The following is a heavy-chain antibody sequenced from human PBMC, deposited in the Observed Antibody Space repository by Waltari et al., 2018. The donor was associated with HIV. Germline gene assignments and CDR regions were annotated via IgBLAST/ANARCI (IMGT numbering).Heavy chain of an antibody. Sequence: QGQMVESGGGVVQPGRSLRLSCADSGFPFSSNAVYWVRQAPGKGLEWVALISHDGSNTYYADSVKGRFVISRDNSKNTLDLQMNSLTIEDTAVYYCARDLISGIMPRSYYYGLDVWGQGTTVTVSS. J-gene: IGHJ6*02. D-gene: IGHD2-2*01. CDR2: ISHDGSNT. CDR3: ARDLISGIMPRSYYYGLDV. CDR1: GFPFSSNA. V-gene: IGHV3-30*09.